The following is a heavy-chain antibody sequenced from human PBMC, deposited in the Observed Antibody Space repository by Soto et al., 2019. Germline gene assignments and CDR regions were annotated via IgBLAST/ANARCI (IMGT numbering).Heavy chain of an antibody. CDR2: IGRGDDK. V-gene: IGHV3-23*01. J-gene: IGHJ3*02. D-gene: IGHD6-19*01. Sequence: PGGSLRLSCEASEFTFSDYVMNWVRQGPGKGLEWVSTIGRGDDKYYADSVEGRFTISRDNSKNTLYLQMNSLRAEDTAVYYCAKDLGIAVAGPDAFDILGQGTMVTVSS. CDR3: AKDLGIAVAGPDAFDI. CDR1: EFTFSDYV.